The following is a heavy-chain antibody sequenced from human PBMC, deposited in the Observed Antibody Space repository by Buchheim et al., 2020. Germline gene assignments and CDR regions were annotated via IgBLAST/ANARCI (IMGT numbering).Heavy chain of an antibody. Sequence: EVQLLESGGNLVQPGGSLRLSCAASGFMFSNYAMTWVRQVPGKGLEWVSAIRGDGGNTYYADSVKGRFTISRDNSQNTLYLQMGSLRAEDTGIYYCAKSEYSDLYYSYYLDVWGKGTT. V-gene: IGHV3-23*01. J-gene: IGHJ6*03. CDR1: GFMFSNYA. D-gene: IGHD5-12*01. CDR2: IRGDGGNT. CDR3: AKSEYSDLYYSYYLDV.